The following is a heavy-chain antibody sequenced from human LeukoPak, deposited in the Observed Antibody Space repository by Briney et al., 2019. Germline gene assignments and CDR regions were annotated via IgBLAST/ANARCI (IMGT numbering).Heavy chain of an antibody. V-gene: IGHV1-46*01. D-gene: IGHD3-10*01. Sequence: ASVKVSCKASGYTFTSNYIHWVRQAPGQGLEWMGMIYPRDGSTSYAQKFQGRVTVTRDTSTSTVHMELSGLRAEDTAVYYCAKGQSLLWFGRQDWGQGTLVTVSS. J-gene: IGHJ4*02. CDR3: AKGQSLLWFGRQD. CDR2: IYPRDGST. CDR1: GYTFTSNY.